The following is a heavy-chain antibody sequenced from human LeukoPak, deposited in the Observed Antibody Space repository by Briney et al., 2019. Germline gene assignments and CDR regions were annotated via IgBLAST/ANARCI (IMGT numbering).Heavy chain of an antibody. CDR1: GGSISSSSYY. Sequence: SETLSLTCTVSGGSISSSSYYWGWIRQPPGKGLEWIGSIYYSGSTYYNPSLKSRVTISVDTSKNQFSLKLSSVTAADTAVYYCARSYCGGDCLTPFFDYWGQGTLVTVSS. D-gene: IGHD2-21*02. CDR2: IYYSGST. V-gene: IGHV4-39*07. CDR3: ARSYCGGDCLTPFFDY. J-gene: IGHJ4*02.